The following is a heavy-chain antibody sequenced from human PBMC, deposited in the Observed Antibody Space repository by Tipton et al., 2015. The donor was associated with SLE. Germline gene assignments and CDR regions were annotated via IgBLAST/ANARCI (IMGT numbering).Heavy chain of an antibody. J-gene: IGHJ2*01. V-gene: IGHV4-59*11. D-gene: IGHD5-24*01. CDR3: ARTNLQGSLVDWYVDL. Sequence: TLSLTCTVSGASISRHYWSWIRQPPGKGLEWIGYMYYTGSAHYSPSLRNRVTLSLDTTKNQFSLKLSSVTAADTAVYYCARTNLQGSLVDWYVDLWGRGTLVTVSS. CDR1: GASISRHY. CDR2: MYYTGSA.